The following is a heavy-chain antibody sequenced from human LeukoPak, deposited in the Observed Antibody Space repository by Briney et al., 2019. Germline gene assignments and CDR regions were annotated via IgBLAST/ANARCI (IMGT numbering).Heavy chain of an antibody. Sequence: GGSLRLSCAASGFTFSSYSMNWVRQAPGKGLEWVSSISGSSSYIYYADSVKGRFTTSRDNAKNSLYLQMNSLRAEDTAVYYCARWVPRTRPHAFDIWGQGTMVTVSS. CDR1: GFTFSSYS. D-gene: IGHD1-1*01. J-gene: IGHJ3*02. CDR2: ISGSSSYI. V-gene: IGHV3-21*01. CDR3: ARWVPRTRPHAFDI.